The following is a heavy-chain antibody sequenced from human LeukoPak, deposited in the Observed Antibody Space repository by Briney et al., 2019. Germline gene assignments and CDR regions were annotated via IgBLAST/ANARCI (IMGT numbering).Heavy chain of an antibody. Sequence: GGSLRLSCAASGFSVRDYAMHWVRQAPGKGLEWVAVMSYEETYKNYAEAVKGRFTISRDDSKNTLFLQMSSLRPEDTAVYYCARDTQSSTTGGFDPWGQGTLVTVSS. J-gene: IGHJ5*02. D-gene: IGHD2-2*01. CDR2: MSYEETYK. CDR3: ARDTQSSTTGGFDP. CDR1: GFSVRDYA. V-gene: IGHV3-30-3*01.